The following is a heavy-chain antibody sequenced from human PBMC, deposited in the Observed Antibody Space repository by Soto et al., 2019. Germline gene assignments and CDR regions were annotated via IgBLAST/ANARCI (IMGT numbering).Heavy chain of an antibody. D-gene: IGHD5-18*01. CDR3: ARESYSYGNAGKFDY. V-gene: IGHV4-59*01. CDR1: GGSISSSY. CDR2: IYYSGST. J-gene: IGHJ4*02. Sequence: SETLSLTCTVSGGSISSSYWSWIRQPPEKGLEWIGYIYYSGSTNYNPSLKSRVTISVDTSKNQFSLKLSSVTAADTAVYYCARESYSYGNAGKFDYWGQGTLVTVSS.